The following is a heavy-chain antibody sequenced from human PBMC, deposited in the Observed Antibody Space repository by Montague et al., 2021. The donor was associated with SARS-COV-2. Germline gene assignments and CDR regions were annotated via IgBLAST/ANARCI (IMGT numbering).Heavy chain of an antibody. CDR1: GGAINRGDYY. CDR2: IYSTGDT. D-gene: IGHD6-19*01. J-gene: IGHJ6*02. CDR3: ASEFVRVDVLADILKIVFYGLDA. Sequence: TLSLTCTVSGGAINRGDYYWTWIRQPPGKGLVWIGNIYSTGDTSYSPSLKVRVGISLYTSKNQVSLNLMSVAAADTAVYYCASEFVRVDVLADILKIVFYGLDAWGQGTPVVVSS. V-gene: IGHV4-30-4*08.